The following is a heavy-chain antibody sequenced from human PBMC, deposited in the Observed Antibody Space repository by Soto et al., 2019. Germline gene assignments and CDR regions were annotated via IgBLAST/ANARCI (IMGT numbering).Heavy chain of an antibody. CDR2: IGGSGSNT. CDR1: GFTFSNYA. D-gene: IGHD3-9*01. CDR3: ARVVRYFDTPYGMDV. J-gene: IGHJ6*02. Sequence: EGQLLESGEGLVQPGGSLKLSFAASGFTFSNYAMSWVRQPPGKGLEWVSGIGGSGSNTYYADSVKGRFTIPRDNSTNTLFLQMNSLRAEDTAEYYCARVVRYFDTPYGMDVWGQGTTVTVSS. V-gene: IGHV3-23*01.